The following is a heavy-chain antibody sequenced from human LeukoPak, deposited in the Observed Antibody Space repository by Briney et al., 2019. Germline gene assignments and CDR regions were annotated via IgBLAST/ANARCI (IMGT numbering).Heavy chain of an antibody. J-gene: IGHJ4*02. D-gene: IGHD3-3*01. CDR3: AKVGYNFWSGYNY. CDR2: ISGDGRNT. V-gene: IGHV3-23*01. CDR1: GFTFYNYA. Sequence: PGGSLRLSCAASGFTFYNYAMNWVRQAPGKGLEWVSGISGDGRNTYYADSVKGRFTISRDNSKNTLYLQMNSLRAEDTAVYYCAKVGYNFWSGYNYWGQGTLVTVSS.